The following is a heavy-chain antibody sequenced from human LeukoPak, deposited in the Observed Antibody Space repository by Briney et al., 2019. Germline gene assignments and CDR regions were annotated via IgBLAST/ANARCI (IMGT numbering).Heavy chain of an antibody. J-gene: IGHJ6*02. CDR3: ARDIVVVPAVYYYYGMDV. CDR1: GGSISSSSYY. D-gene: IGHD2-2*01. Sequence: PSETLSLTCTVSGGSISSSSYYWGWLRQPPGRGVEWVGSIYYSGSTYYNPSLKSRVTISVDTSKNQFSLKLSSVTAADTAVYYCARDIVVVPAVYYYYGMDVWGQGTTVTVSS. V-gene: IGHV4-39*02. CDR2: IYYSGST.